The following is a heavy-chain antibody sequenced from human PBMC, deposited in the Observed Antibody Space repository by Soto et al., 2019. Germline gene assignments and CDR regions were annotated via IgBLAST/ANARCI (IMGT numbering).Heavy chain of an antibody. CDR3: AAGAVYGSSTSCYVYYGMDV. CDR1: EGSFSSYT. D-gene: IGHD2-2*01. Sequence: ASVNVSCKASEGSFSSYTISWVRRAPGQGLKRMARIIPILGIANYAQKFQGRVTITADKSTSTAYMELSSLRSEDTAVYYCAAGAVYGSSTSCYVYYGMDVWGQGTTVSVAS. J-gene: IGHJ6*01. V-gene: IGHV1-69*02. CDR2: IIPILGIA.